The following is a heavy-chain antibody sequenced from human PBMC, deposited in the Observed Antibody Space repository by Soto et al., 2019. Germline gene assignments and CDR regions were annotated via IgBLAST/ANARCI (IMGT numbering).Heavy chain of an antibody. CDR3: ARAPFRGTVLGGMDV. J-gene: IGHJ6*02. D-gene: IGHD3-10*01. CDR1: GYIFTTYA. CDR2: IDPANGNM. Sequence: QVQLEQSGAEVRKPGASVKVSCKASGYIFTTYALQWVRQAPGQNLEWIAWIDPANGNMKYSLKFLGRLTVTRDTSASTAYMELSDLRSKDTGVYYCARAPFRGTVLGGMDVWGQGTTVTVSS. V-gene: IGHV1-3*01.